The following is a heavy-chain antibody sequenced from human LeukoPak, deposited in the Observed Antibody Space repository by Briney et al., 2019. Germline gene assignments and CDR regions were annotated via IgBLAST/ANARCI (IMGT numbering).Heavy chain of an antibody. J-gene: IGHJ4*02. CDR2: MNPNSGST. CDR3: ARGRSTGYPYYFEY. Sequence: ASVKVSCKASGYTFTSYDINWVRQATGQGREWMGWMNPNSGSTGYAQKFQSRVTITRNTSISTAYMELSGLRSEDTAVYYCARGRSTGYPYYFEYWGQGTLVTVSS. CDR1: GYTFTSYD. V-gene: IGHV1-8*03. D-gene: IGHD5-12*01.